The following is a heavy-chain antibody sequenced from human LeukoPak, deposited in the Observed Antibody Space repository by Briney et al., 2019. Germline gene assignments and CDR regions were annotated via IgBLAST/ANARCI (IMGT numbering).Heavy chain of an antibody. D-gene: IGHD1-26*01. J-gene: IGHJ6*02. V-gene: IGHV3-11*01. Sequence: GGSLRLSCAASGFTFSDYYMSWIRQAPGKGLEWVSYISSSGSTIYYVDSVKGRFTISRDNAKNSLYLQMNSLRAEDTAVYYCARDLSGPFRNYGMDVWGQGTTVTVSS. CDR1: GFTFSDYY. CDR2: ISSSGSTI. CDR3: ARDLSGPFRNYGMDV.